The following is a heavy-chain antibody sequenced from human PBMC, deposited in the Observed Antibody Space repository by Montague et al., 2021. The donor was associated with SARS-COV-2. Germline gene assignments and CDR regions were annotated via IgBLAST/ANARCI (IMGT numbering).Heavy chain of an antibody. J-gene: IGHJ5*02. CDR1: GFTFSSYS. D-gene: IGHD3-16*02. CDR2: ISSSSSYI. CDR3: ARDDYVWGSYRYSQYNWFDP. Sequence: SLRLSCAASGFTFSSYSMSWVRQAPGKGLEWVSSISSSSSYIYYADSVKGRFTISRDNAKNSLYLQMNSLRAEDTAVYYCARDDYVWGSYRYSQYNWFDPWGQGTLVTVSS. V-gene: IGHV3-21*01.